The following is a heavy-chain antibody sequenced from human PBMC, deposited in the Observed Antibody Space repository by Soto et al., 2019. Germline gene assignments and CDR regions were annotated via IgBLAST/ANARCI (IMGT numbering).Heavy chain of an antibody. V-gene: IGHV5-10-1*01. CDR3: ARDDGYCSSTSCYWAGYYYYGMDV. Sequence: GESLKISCKGSGYSFTRYWISWVRQMPGKGLEWMGRIDPSDSYTNYSPSFQGHVTISADKSISTAYLQWSSLRASDTAMYYCARDDGYCSSTSCYWAGYYYYGMDVWGQGTTVTVSS. D-gene: IGHD2-2*01. CDR1: GYSFTRYW. J-gene: IGHJ6*02. CDR2: IDPSDSYT.